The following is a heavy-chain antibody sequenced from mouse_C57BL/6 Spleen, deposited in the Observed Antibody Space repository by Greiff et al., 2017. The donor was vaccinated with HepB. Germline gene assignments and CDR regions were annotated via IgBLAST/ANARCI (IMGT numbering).Heavy chain of an antibody. J-gene: IGHJ2*01. V-gene: IGHV3-6*01. D-gene: IGHD1-1*01. CDR2: ISYDGSN. CDR1: GYSITSGYY. Sequence: EVKLQESGPGLVKPSQSLSLTCSVTGYSITSGYYWNWIRQFPGNKLEWMGYISYDGSNNYNPSLKNRITITSDTSKNQFFLKLNSVTNEDTATYYCARGSDGSSYGYWGQGTTLTVSS. CDR3: ARGSDGSSYGY.